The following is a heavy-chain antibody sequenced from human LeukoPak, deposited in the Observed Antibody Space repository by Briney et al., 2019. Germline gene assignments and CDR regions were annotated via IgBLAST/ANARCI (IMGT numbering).Heavy chain of an antibody. J-gene: IGHJ4*02. Sequence: PGGSLRLSCAASGFTFSNYGMHWVRQAPGKGLEWVAVIWYDGSNKNYADSVKGRFTISRDNSKNTLYLQMNSLRAEDTAVYYCAADYGDSGVDYWGQGTLVIVSS. V-gene: IGHV3-33*01. CDR1: GFTFSNYG. CDR3: AADYGDSGVDY. CDR2: IWYDGSNK. D-gene: IGHD4-17*01.